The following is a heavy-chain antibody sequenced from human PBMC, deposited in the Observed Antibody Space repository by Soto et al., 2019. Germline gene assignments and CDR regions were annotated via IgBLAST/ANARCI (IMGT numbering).Heavy chain of an antibody. J-gene: IGHJ4*02. CDR2: IYYSGST. V-gene: IGHV4-59*01. Sequence: NPSETLSLTCTVSGGSISSYYWSWIRQPPGKGLEWIGYIYYSGSTNYNPSLKSRVTISVDTSKNQFSLKLSSVTAADTAVYYCARAVEMDTMHFDYWGQG. D-gene: IGHD5-18*01. CDR3: ARAVEMDTMHFDY. CDR1: GGSISSYY.